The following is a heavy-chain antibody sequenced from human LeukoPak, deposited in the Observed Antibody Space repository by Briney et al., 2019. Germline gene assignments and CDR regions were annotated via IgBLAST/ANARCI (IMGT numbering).Heavy chain of an antibody. CDR3: ARDWPGSGWYPFGDY. V-gene: IGHV1-18*01. CDR2: ISAYNGNT. CDR1: GYTFTSYG. Sequence: ASVKVSCKASGYTFTSYGIGWVRQAHGQGHEWVWWISAYNGNTNYAQKLQGRVTMTTDTSTSTPYMELRSLRSDDTAVYYCARDWPGSGWYPFGDYWGQGTLVTVSS. D-gene: IGHD6-19*01. J-gene: IGHJ4*02.